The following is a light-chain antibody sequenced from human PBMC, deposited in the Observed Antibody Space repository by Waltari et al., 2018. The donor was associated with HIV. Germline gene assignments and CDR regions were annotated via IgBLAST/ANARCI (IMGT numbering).Light chain of an antibody. Sequence: EIVMTQSPATLSVSPGERATLSCRASQGVNSNLAWYQQKPGQASRLLIYGASTRATGIPARFSGSGSGTEFTLTITSLQSEDFAVYYCQQYNNWPGYTFGGGTKVEIK. V-gene: IGKV3-15*01. CDR1: QGVNSN. CDR2: GAS. J-gene: IGKJ4*01. CDR3: QQYNNWPGYT.